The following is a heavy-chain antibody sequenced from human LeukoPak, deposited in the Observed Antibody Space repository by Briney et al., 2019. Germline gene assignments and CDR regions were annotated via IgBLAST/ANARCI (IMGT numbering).Heavy chain of an antibody. J-gene: IGHJ4*02. CDR3: ARRRMVRGVTHY. V-gene: IGHV4-34*01. CDR1: GGSFSGYY. CDR2: INHSGST. Sequence: ASEALSLTCAVYGGSFSGYYWIWIRQPPGKGLEWIGEINHSGSTNYNPSLKSRVTISVDTSKNQFSLKLSSVTAADTAVYYCARRRMVRGVTHYWGQGTLVTVSS. D-gene: IGHD3-10*01.